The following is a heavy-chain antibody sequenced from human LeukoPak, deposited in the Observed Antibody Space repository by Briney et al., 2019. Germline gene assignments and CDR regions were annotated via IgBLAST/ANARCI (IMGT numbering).Heavy chain of an antibody. CDR1: GGSFSGYY. CDR2: INHSGST. V-gene: IGHV4-34*01. J-gene: IGHJ5*02. CDR3: ARGGIANNWFDP. Sequence: SETLSLTCAVYGGSFSGYYWSWIRQPPGKGLEWIGEINHSGSTNYNPSLKSRVTISVDTSKSQFSLKLSSVTAADTAVYYCARGGIANNWFDPWGQGTLVTVSS. D-gene: IGHD6-13*01.